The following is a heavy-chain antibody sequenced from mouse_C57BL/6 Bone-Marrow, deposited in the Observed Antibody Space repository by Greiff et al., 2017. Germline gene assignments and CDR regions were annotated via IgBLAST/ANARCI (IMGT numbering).Heavy chain of an antibody. Sequence: VPLQQSGPGLARPGASVKMSCKTSGYTFTSYWMHWVKQRPGQGLEWIGAIYPGNSDTSYNQKFKGKAKLPAVTSDSSAYMELSSLTNEDSAVYCCTFLTSFVEFYYWGQVTTLTVSS. D-gene: IGHD1-1*01. CDR1: GYTFTSYW. V-gene: IGHV1-5*01. CDR2: IYPGNSDT. CDR3: TFLTSFVEFYY. J-gene: IGHJ2*01.